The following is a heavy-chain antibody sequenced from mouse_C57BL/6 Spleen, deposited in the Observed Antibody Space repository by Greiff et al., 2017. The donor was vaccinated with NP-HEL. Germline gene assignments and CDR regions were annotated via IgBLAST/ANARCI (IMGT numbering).Heavy chain of an antibody. D-gene: IGHD2-2*01. CDR2: ISGGGGNT. CDR3: ARHGYDAFAY. Sequence: EVKLMESGGGLVKPGGSLKLSCAASGFTFSSYTMSWVRQTPEKRLEWVATISGGGGNTYYPDSVKGRFTISRDNAKNTLYLQMSSLRSEDTALYYCARHGYDAFAYWGQGTLVTVSA. CDR1: GFTFSSYT. J-gene: IGHJ3*01. V-gene: IGHV5-9*01.